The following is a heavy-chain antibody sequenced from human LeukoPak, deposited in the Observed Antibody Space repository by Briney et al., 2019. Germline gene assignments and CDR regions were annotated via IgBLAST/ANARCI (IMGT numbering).Heavy chain of an antibody. CDR2: ISGRANSA. Sequence: GGSLRLSCAASGFTFSTYAISWVRQAPGKGLEWLSVISGRANSAYYADSVKGRFTISRDNSQNTVSLQMNSLRAEDTAVYFCAKDMVWAHYYFDYWGQGTAVTVSS. V-gene: IGHV3-23*01. CDR1: GFTFSTYA. D-gene: IGHD2-8*01. CDR3: AKDMVWAHYYFDY. J-gene: IGHJ4*02.